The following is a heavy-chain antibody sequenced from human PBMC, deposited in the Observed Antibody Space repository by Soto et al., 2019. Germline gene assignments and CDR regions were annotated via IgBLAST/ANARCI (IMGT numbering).Heavy chain of an antibody. J-gene: IGHJ4*02. CDR3: MLGSGWKDFDY. D-gene: IGHD3-22*01. CDR1: GGSITSSSYY. CDR2: IYYSGST. V-gene: IGHV4-39*01. Sequence: PSETLSLTCTVSGGSITSSSYYWGWIRQPPGKGLEWIGNIYYSGSTYYNPSLKSRVTISVDTSKNQFSLKLSSVTAADTAVYYCMLGSGWKDFDYWGQGTLVNVSS.